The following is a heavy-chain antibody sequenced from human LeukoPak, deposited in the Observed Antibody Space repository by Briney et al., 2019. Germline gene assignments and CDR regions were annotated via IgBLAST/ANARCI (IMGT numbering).Heavy chain of an antibody. Sequence: ASVKVSCKTSGYTFTGFYMHCVRQAPGQGLEWMGWINPSTGATNSAQKFQGRVTMTRDTSISTAYMELTRLRSDDTAMYYCARDGLGIAPWGQGTLVTVSS. V-gene: IGHV1-2*02. J-gene: IGHJ5*02. CDR2: INPSTGAT. CDR3: ARDGLGIAP. D-gene: IGHD6-13*01. CDR1: GYTFTGFY.